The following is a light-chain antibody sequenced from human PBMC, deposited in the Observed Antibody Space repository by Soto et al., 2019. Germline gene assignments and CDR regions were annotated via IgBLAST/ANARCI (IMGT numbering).Light chain of an antibody. CDR2: GAS. Sequence: EIVLTQSPATLSLSPGERATLSCRASQSVGSNLAWYQQKPGQAPRLLIYGASTRATGIPARFSGSESGADFTLTISSLQSEDFAVYYCQQYNNWPRTFGQGTKVDIK. V-gene: IGKV3-15*01. J-gene: IGKJ1*01. CDR1: QSVGSN. CDR3: QQYNNWPRT.